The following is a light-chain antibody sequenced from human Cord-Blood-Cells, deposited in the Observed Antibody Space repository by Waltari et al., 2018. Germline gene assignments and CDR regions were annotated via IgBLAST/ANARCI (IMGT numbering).Light chain of an antibody. J-gene: IGLJ3*02. CDR1: SSDVGGYNY. CDR2: EVS. Sequence: QSALTQPASVSGSPGQSITISCTGTSSDVGGYNYVSWYQQHPGKAPKLMIYEVSNRPSGVSNRFSGSKSGNTASLTISGLQAEDEADYDGSSYTSSSTWVFGGGTKLTVL. CDR3: SSYTSSSTWV. V-gene: IGLV2-14*01.